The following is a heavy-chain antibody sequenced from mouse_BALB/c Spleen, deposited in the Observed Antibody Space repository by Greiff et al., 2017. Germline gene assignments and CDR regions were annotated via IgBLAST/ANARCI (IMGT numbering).Heavy chain of an antibody. Sequence: EVQLVESGGGLVQPGGSMKLSCVASGFTFSNYWMNWVRQSPEKGLEWVAEIRLKSNNYATHYAESVKGRFTISRDDSKSSVYLQMNNLRAEDTGIYYCTRITFDYWGQGTTLTVSS. CDR3: TRITFDY. D-gene: IGHD1-1*01. J-gene: IGHJ2*01. CDR2: IRLKSNNYAT. V-gene: IGHV6-6*02. CDR1: GFTFSNYW.